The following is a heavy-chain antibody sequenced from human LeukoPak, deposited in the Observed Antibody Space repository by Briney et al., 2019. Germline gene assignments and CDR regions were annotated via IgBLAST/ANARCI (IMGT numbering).Heavy chain of an antibody. CDR3: ARVGPIFGVVTHYGMDV. Sequence: NPSETLSLTCAVYGGSFSGYYWSWIRQPPGKGLEWIGEINHSGSTNYNPSLKSRVTISVDTSKNQFSLKLSSVTAADTAVYYCARVGPIFGVVTHYGMDVWGQGTTVTVSS. CDR2: INHSGST. CDR1: GGSFSGYY. J-gene: IGHJ6*02. D-gene: IGHD3-3*01. V-gene: IGHV4-34*01.